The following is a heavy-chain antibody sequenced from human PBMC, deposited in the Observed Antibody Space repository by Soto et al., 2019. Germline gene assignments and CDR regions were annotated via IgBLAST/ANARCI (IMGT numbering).Heavy chain of an antibody. V-gene: IGHV3-23*01. CDR1: GFTFSSYA. D-gene: IGHD6-19*01. Sequence: EVQLLESGGGLVQPGGSLRLSCAASGFTFSSYAMSWVRQTPGKGLEWVSGISGGGGNTYYADSVTGRFTISRDNSRNTLYRQRNSLRAADTAIYYCAKDRGAGGRFSGIAVAGIPSWGQGTLVTVSS. CDR3: AKDRGAGGRFSGIAVAGIPS. CDR2: ISGGGGNT. J-gene: IGHJ5*02.